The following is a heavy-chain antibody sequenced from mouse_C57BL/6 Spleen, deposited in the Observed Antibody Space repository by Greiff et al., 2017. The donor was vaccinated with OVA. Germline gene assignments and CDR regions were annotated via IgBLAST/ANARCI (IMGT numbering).Heavy chain of an antibody. Sequence: QVQLQRPGAELVKPGASVKMSCKASGYTFTSYWITWVKQRPGQGLEWIGDIYPGSGSTNYNEKFKSKATLTVDTSSSTAYMQLSSLTSEDSAVYYCARGNYYGSSPWYFDVWGTGTTVTVSS. CDR2: IYPGSGST. CDR3: ARGNYYGSSPWYFDV. V-gene: IGHV1-55*01. D-gene: IGHD1-1*01. CDR1: GYTFTSYW. J-gene: IGHJ1*03.